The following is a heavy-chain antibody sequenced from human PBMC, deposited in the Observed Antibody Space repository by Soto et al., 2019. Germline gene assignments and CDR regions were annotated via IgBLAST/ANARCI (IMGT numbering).Heavy chain of an antibody. J-gene: IGHJ5*02. CDR2: INPSGGST. CDR1: GYTFTSYY. D-gene: IGHD3-10*01. Sequence: ASVKVSCKASGYTFTSYYMHLVRQAPGQGLEWMGIINPSGGSTSYAQKFQGRVTMTRDTSTSTVYMELSSLRSEDTAVYYCARHSLWFGELSESPWFDPWGQGTLVTVSS. V-gene: IGHV1-46*01. CDR3: ARHSLWFGELSESPWFDP.